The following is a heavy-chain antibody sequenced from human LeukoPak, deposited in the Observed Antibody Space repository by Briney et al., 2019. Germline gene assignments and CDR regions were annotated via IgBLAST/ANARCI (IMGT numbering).Heavy chain of an antibody. D-gene: IGHD1-26*01. J-gene: IGHJ4*02. CDR3: ARDSLVGAGLGRYFDY. Sequence: GGSLRLSCAASGFTVSTNYMSWVRQAPGKGLEWVSVVYADGSTYYADSVKGRFSISRDNSKNTLFLQMSSLRAEDTAVYYCARDSLVGAGLGRYFDYWGQGGLVTVSS. CDR2: VYADGST. V-gene: IGHV3-66*02. CDR1: GFTVSTNY.